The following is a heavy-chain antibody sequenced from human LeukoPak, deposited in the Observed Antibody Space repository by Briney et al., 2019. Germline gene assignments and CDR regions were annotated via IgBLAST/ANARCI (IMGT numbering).Heavy chain of an antibody. CDR1: GSTLRSYS. V-gene: IGHV3-21*01. CDR3: ARDLDSSSWYDY. D-gene: IGHD6-13*01. J-gene: IGHJ4*02. Sequence: GGPLRFSCAAPGSTLRSYSLNWVRQAPGKGLKWFSSISSSSSYIYYADSVKGRLTISRDNAKNSLYLQMNSLRAEDTAVYYCARDLDSSSWYDYWGQGTLGTGSS. CDR2: ISSSSSYI.